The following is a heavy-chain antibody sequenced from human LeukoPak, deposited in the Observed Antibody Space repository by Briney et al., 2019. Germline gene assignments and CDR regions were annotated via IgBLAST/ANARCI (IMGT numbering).Heavy chain of an antibody. CDR3: ASAAYYGSGSYFDY. CDR1: GYTFTGYY. V-gene: IGHV1-2*02. CDR2: INPNSGGT. D-gene: IGHD3-10*01. Sequence: ASVKVSCKASGYTFTGYYMHWVRQAPGQGLEWMGWINPNSGGTNYAQKFQGRVTMTRDTSISTVYMELSSLRSEDTAVYYCASAAYYGSGSYFDYWGQGTLVTVSS. J-gene: IGHJ4*02.